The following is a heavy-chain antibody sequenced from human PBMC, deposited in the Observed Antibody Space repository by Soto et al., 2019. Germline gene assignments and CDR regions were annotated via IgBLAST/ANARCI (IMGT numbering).Heavy chain of an antibody. CDR2: IWYDGSNK. Sequence: GGSLRLSCAASGFTFSSYGMHWVRQAPGKGLEWVAVIWYDGSNKYYEDSVKGRFTISRDNSKNTLYLQMNSLRAEDTAVYYCARAYSYGPPVFYGMDVWGEGTTVTVSS. D-gene: IGHD5-18*01. CDR1: GFTFSSYG. V-gene: IGHV3-33*01. J-gene: IGHJ6*04. CDR3: ARAYSYGPPVFYGMDV.